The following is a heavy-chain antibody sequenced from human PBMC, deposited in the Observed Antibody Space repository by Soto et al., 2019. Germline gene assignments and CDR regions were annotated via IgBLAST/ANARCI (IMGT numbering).Heavy chain of an antibody. V-gene: IGHV3-30*03. J-gene: IGHJ4*02. Sequence: PGGSLRLSCAASGFTFSGYTMYWVRQAPGKGLEWVAFISYDGSSKFYADPMKGRHTISRDNSKNTLYLQMNSLRAEDTAVYYCARDPDSSGYYYFDYWGQGTLVTVSS. CDR3: ARDPDSSGYYYFDY. CDR1: GFTFSGYT. D-gene: IGHD3-22*01. CDR2: ISYDGSSK.